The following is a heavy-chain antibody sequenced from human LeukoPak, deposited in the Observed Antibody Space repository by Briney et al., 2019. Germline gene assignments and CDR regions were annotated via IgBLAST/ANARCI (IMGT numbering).Heavy chain of an antibody. CDR3: ARASSSWAAEYYFDY. D-gene: IGHD6-13*01. CDR2: INPNSGGT. Sequence: GASVKVSCKASGYTFTGYYMHWVRQAPGQGLEWMGWINPNSGGTNYAQKFQGRVTMTRDTSISTAYMELSSLRSEDTAVYYCARASSSWAAEYYFDYWGQGTLVTVSS. CDR1: GYTFTGYY. J-gene: IGHJ4*02. V-gene: IGHV1-2*02.